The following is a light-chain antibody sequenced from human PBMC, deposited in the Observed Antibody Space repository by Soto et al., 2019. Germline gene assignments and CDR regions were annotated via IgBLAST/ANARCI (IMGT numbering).Light chain of an antibody. CDR2: DAS. Sequence: DIQMTQSPSTLSASVGDRVTITCRAGQSISSWLAWYQQKPGKAPKLLIYDASSLESGVPSRFSGSGSGTEFTLTISSLQPDDFATYYCQQYNSYSPFGQGTKVEIK. CDR3: QQYNSYSP. V-gene: IGKV1-5*01. J-gene: IGKJ1*01. CDR1: QSISSW.